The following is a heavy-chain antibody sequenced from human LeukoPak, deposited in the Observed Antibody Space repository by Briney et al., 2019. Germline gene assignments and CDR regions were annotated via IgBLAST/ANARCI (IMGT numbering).Heavy chain of an antibody. CDR1: GFPFTSYG. J-gene: IGHJ5*02. CDR2: ISAYNGNT. CDR3: ARGGIAAALYP. V-gene: IGHV1-18*01. D-gene: IGHD6-13*01. Sequence: ASVRVSFQASGFPFTSYGISWVRPAPGQGLEWMGWISAYNGNTNYAQKLQGRVTMTTDTSTSTAYMELRSLRSDDTAVYYCARGGIAAALYPWGQGTLVTVSS.